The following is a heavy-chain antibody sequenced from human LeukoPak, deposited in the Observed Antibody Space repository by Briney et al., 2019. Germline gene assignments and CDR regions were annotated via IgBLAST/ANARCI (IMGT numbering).Heavy chain of an antibody. CDR3: TTSGTTTTRFVDY. D-gene: IGHD1-26*01. V-gene: IGHV3-15*01. J-gene: IGHJ4*02. Sequence: GGSLRLSCAASGCTFNNAWMSWVRQAPGKGLEWVGRIIRKSDGGTTGYAAPVKGRFTISRDDSKNTVYLQMNGLETEDTAVYYCTTSGTTTTRFVDYWGQGTLVTASS. CDR1: GCTFNNAW. CDR2: IIRKSDGGTT.